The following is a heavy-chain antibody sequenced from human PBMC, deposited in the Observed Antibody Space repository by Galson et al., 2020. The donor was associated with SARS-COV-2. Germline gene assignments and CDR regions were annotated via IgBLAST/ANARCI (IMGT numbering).Heavy chain of an antibody. Sequence: GESLKISCAASGFTFSSYGMHWVRQAPGKGLEWVAVISYDGSNKYYADSVKGRFTISRDNSKNTLYLQMNSLRAEDTAVYYCAKDLCLLPGGSGGSCYFFDYWGQGTLVTVSS. CDR1: GFTFSSYG. CDR2: ISYDGSNK. V-gene: IGHV3-30*18. D-gene: IGHD2-15*01. CDR3: AKDLCLLPGGSGGSCYFFDY. J-gene: IGHJ4*02.